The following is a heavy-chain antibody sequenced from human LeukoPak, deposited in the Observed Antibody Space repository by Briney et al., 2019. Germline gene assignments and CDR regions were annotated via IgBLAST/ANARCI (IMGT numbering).Heavy chain of an antibody. Sequence: ASVKVSCKASGYTFTRYYIHWVRQAPGQGLEWMGWISAYNGNTNYAQKLQGRVTMTTDTSTSTAYMELRGLRSDDTAVYYCARVVGGSYYSANCFDYWGQGTLVTVSS. D-gene: IGHD1-26*01. CDR2: ISAYNGNT. CDR3: ARVVGGSYYSANCFDY. J-gene: IGHJ4*02. V-gene: IGHV1-18*04. CDR1: GYTFTRYY.